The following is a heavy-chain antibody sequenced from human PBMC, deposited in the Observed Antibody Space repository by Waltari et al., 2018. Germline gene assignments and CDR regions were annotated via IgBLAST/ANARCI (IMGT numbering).Heavy chain of an antibody. V-gene: IGHV1-69-2*01. CDR1: GYTFTDYY. D-gene: IGHD6-13*01. Sequence: EVQLVQSGAEVKKPGATVKISCKASGYTFTDYYMHWVQQAPGKGLELMGRVAPYYGASLYSETFHGSLSLTADTSIDTSYLELSSFTSVDTALYFCATICHLLVRIVYW. J-gene: IGHJ4*01. CDR2: VAPYYGAS. CDR3: ATICHLLVRIVY.